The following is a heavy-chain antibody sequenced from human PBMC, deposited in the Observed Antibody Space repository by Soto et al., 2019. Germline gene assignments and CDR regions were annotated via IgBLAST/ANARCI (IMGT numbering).Heavy chain of an antibody. CDR1: GFTFTSYS. V-gene: IGHV3-23*01. CDR2: ISGGDTT. Sequence: PVGSLRLSCAASGFTFTSYSMNWVRQAPGKGLEWVSTISGGDTTFYADSVKGRFTISRDESKNTLYLEMNSLRVDDTAVYFCAKRDSGSGTSPPLIGGWGQGTLVTVSS. J-gene: IGHJ4*02. D-gene: IGHD3-10*01. CDR3: AKRDSGSGTSPPLIGG.